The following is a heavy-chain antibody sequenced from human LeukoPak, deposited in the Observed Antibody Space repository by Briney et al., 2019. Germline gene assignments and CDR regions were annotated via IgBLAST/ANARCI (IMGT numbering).Heavy chain of an antibody. CDR1: TFTFNNAW. CDR3: TTGRSDVLTGYPY. Sequence: GGSLRLSCAASTFTFNNAWMNWVRLAPGKGLEWVGRIKSKTDGGTTDYAAPVKGRFTISRDDSKNTLYLQMNSLKTEDTAVYYCTTGRSDVLTGYPYWGQGTLVTVSS. CDR2: IKSKTDGGTT. D-gene: IGHD3-9*01. V-gene: IGHV3-15*07. J-gene: IGHJ4*02.